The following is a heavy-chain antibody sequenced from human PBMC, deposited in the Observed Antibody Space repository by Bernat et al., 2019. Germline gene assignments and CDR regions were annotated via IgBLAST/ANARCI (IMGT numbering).Heavy chain of an antibody. J-gene: IGHJ3*02. CDR3: ASPRGSYDAFDI. CDR2: FDPEDGET. CDR1: GYTLTELS. D-gene: IGHD1-26*01. V-gene: IGHV1-24*01. Sequence: QVQLVQSGAEVKKPGASVKVSCKVSGYTLTELSMHWVRQAPGKGLEWMGGFDPEDGETIFAQKFQGRGTMTEGTSTDTAYMELSSLRSEDKAVYYCASPRGSYDAFDIWGQGTMVTVSS.